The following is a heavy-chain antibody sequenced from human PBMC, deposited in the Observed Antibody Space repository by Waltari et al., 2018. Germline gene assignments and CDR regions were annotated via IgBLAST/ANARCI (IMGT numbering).Heavy chain of an antibody. Sequence: QVQLVESGGGVVQPGRSLRLSCAASGFTFSSYGMHWVRQAPGKGLGWVAVISYDGSNKYYADSVKGRFTISRDNSKNTLYLQMNSLRAEDTAVYYCAKGTRGYSYGLGGYWGQGTLVIVSS. CDR1: GFTFSSYG. J-gene: IGHJ4*02. D-gene: IGHD5-18*01. V-gene: IGHV3-30*18. CDR3: AKGTRGYSYGLGGY. CDR2: ISYDGSNK.